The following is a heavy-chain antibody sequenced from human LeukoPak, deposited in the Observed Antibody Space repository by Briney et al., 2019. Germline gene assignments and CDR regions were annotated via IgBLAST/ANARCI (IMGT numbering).Heavy chain of an antibody. V-gene: IGHV4-39*07. CDR3: ARVRCSSTSCYVDY. CDR2: IYYSGTT. J-gene: IGHJ4*02. Sequence: SETLSLTCTVSGGSISSNTNYWGWIRQSPGKGLEWIGSIYYSGTTYYNPSLKSRVTISVDTSKNQFSLKLRSGTAADTAVYYCARVRCSSTSCYVDYWGQGTLVTVSS. CDR1: GGSISSNTNY. D-gene: IGHD2-2*01.